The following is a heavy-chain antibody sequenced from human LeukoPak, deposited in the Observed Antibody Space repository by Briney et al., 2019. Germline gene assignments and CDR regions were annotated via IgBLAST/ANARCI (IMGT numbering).Heavy chain of an antibody. D-gene: IGHD3-22*01. CDR2: INDSTGNT. CDR1: GGSFTDYF. Sequence: SETLSLICGVFGGSFTDYFWTWFRQSLGEGREWFVEINDSTGNTNYNPSLKRRVSISLEKSKNQFSLELRSVTAADTAVYYCARGRIAKIVVVHSFHYGMDVWGQG. CDR3: ARGRIAKIVVVHSFHYGMDV. J-gene: IGHJ6*02. V-gene: IGHV4-34*01.